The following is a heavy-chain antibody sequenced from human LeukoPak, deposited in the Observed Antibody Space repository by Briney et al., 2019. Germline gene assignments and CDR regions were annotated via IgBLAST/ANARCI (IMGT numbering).Heavy chain of an antibody. CDR1: GFTFSSYA. V-gene: IGHV3-64*01. Sequence: GGSLRLSCAASGFTFSSYAMHWVRQAPGKGLEYVSGISSNGGSTYYANSVKGRLTISRDNSKNTLYLQMGSLRAEDMAVYYCARGLRPFDYWGQGTLVTVSS. D-gene: IGHD5/OR15-5a*01. CDR2: ISSNGGST. J-gene: IGHJ4*02. CDR3: ARGLRPFDY.